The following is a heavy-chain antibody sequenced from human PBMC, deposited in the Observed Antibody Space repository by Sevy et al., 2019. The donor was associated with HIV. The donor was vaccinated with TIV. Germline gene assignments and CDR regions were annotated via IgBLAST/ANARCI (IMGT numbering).Heavy chain of an antibody. Sequence: ERSLRLSCAASGFSLSDHAVSWVRQTPGKGLESLAVISYNRRNQYHAYSVKGRFTISKDDSKNTLYLQLNSLRAEDMAVYYCARFMGYCSGRRCSIIDFWGQGTLVNVSS. D-gene: IGHD2-15*01. V-gene: IGHV3-30*04. J-gene: IGHJ4*02. CDR2: ISYNRRNQ. CDR1: GFSLSDHA. CDR3: ARFMGYCSGRRCSIIDF.